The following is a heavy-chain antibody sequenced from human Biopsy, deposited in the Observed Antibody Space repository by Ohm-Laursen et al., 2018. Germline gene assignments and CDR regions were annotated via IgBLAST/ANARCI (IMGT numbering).Heavy chain of an antibody. CDR3: AGHAPSYSGSDWRYFDL. V-gene: IGHV4-59*08. Sequence: SETLSLTCTVSGGSISSYYWSWIRQPPGKGLEWIGHIYHTGSTNYNPSLKSRVSISVDTSMNPLSLRLTSVTAADTAVYYCAGHAPSYSGSDWRYFDLWGRGTLVTVSS. CDR1: GGSISSYY. J-gene: IGHJ2*01. D-gene: IGHD1-26*01. CDR2: IYHTGST.